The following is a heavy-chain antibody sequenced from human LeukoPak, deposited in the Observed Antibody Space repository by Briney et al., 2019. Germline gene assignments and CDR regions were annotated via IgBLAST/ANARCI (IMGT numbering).Heavy chain of an antibody. CDR3: AASDSNGYYYLGFGF. J-gene: IGHJ4*02. D-gene: IGHD3-22*01. CDR2: ISFDGRNK. Sequence: GGSLRLSCAASGFIFSNDAMHWVRQAPGKGLEWVALISFDGRNKYYADSVKGRFTISRDNSKNTLYLQMNSLRAEDTAVYYCAASDSNGYYYLGFGFWGQGTLVTVSS. CDR1: GFIFSNDA. V-gene: IGHV3-30*19.